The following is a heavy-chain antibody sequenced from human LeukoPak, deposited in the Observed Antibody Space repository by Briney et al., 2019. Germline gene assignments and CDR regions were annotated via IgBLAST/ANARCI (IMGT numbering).Heavy chain of an antibody. V-gene: IGHV3-9*03. CDR3: AKGSGWELLRHAFDY. D-gene: IGHD1-26*01. J-gene: IGHJ4*02. Sequence: GGSLRLSCAASGFTFDDYAMHWVRQAPGKGLEWVSGISWNSGSIGYADSVKGRFTISRDNAKNSLYLQMNSLRAEDMALYYCAKGSGWELLRHAFDYWGQGTLVTVSS. CDR1: GFTFDDYA. CDR2: ISWNSGSI.